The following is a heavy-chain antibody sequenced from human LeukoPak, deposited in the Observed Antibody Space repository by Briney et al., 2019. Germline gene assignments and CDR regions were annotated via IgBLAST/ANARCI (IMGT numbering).Heavy chain of an antibody. CDR1: GFTFSSYV. J-gene: IGHJ5*02. Sequence: PGGSLRLSCAASGFTFSSYVVNWVRQAPGKGLEWVSAISGSGGSTYYADSVKGRFTISRDNAKNSLYLQMNSLRAEDTAVYYCARALLTVTTFDPWGQGTLVTVSS. CDR3: ARALLTVTTFDP. CDR2: ISGSGGST. D-gene: IGHD4-17*01. V-gene: IGHV3-23*01.